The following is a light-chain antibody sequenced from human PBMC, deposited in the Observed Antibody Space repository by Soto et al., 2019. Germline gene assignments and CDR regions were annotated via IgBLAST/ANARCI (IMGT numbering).Light chain of an antibody. Sequence: ESMLTQSPGTLSLSPGERATLSCRASQSVSTRYLASYQQKPGQAPRLLIYGASIMAAGIPDRFRGSGSGTDFTLTISRLEPEDFAVYYCHQFGSSPLAFTFGQGTKLEI. CDR3: HQFGSSPLAFT. V-gene: IGKV3-20*01. CDR2: GAS. J-gene: IGKJ2*01. CDR1: QSVSTRY.